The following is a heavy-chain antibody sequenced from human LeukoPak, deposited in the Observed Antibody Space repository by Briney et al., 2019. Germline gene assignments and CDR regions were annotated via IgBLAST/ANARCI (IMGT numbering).Heavy chain of an antibody. D-gene: IGHD3-22*01. CDR1: GFTFRTSW. J-gene: IGHJ6*03. V-gene: IGHV3-7*01. Sequence: AGGSLRLSCGASGFTFRTSWMNWVRQAPGKGLEWVASINPDGSEKYSVDSVKGRFTISRDNAKNSLYLQMNSLRAEDTAVYYCAKEGTLSNYYDSSGYYSPYYYYYMDVWGKGTTVTISS. CDR3: AKEGTLSNYYDSSGYYSPYYYYYMDV. CDR2: INPDGSEK.